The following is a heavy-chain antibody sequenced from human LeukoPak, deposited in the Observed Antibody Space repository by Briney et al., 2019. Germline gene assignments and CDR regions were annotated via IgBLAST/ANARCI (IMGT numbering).Heavy chain of an antibody. V-gene: IGHV4-34*01. J-gene: IGHJ4*02. CDR2: IKHSGST. Sequence: SETLSLTCAVYGGSFSGYYWSWIRQPPGKGLEWIGEIKHSGSTNYNPSLKSRVTISVDTSKNQFSLKLSSVTAADTAVYYCARAPDYYDSSGYYYFDYWGQGTLVTVSS. CDR1: GGSFSGYY. CDR3: ARAPDYYDSSGYYYFDY. D-gene: IGHD3-22*01.